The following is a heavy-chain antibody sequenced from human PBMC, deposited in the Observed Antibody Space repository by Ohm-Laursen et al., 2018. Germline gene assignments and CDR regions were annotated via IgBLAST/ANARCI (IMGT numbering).Heavy chain of an antibody. CDR2: ISSSGSTI. J-gene: IGHJ6*02. CDR1: GFTFSDYY. Sequence: GSLRLSCAASGFTFSDYYMSWIRQAPGKGLEWVSYISSSGSTIYYADSVKGRFTISRDNAKNSLYLQMNSLRAEDTAVYYCAREYYYDSSGPWGMDVWGQGTTVTVSS. V-gene: IGHV3-11*04. D-gene: IGHD3-22*01. CDR3: AREYYYDSSGPWGMDV.